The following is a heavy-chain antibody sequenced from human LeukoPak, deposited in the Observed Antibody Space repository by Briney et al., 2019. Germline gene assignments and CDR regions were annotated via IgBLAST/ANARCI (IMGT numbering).Heavy chain of an antibody. CDR1: GGSISSSNW. CDR3: ARGIAARSDYYYYYMDV. D-gene: IGHD6-6*01. J-gene: IGHJ6*03. CDR2: IYHSGST. Sequence: SETLSLTCAVSGGSISSSNWWSWVRQPPGKGLEWIGEIYHSGSTNYNPSLKSRVTISVDKSKNQFSLKLSSVTAADTAVYYCARGIAARSDYYYYYMDVWGKGTTVTVSS. V-gene: IGHV4-4*02.